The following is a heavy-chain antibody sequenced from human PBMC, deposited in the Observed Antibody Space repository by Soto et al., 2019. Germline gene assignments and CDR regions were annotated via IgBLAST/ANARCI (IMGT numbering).Heavy chain of an antibody. Sequence: ASVKVSCKASGYTFTSYGMHWVRQAPGQRLEWMGWINAGNGNTKYSQKFQGRVTITRDTSASTAYMELSSLRSEDTAVYYCARDVSIAAALYDYWGQGTLVTVSS. CDR3: ARDVSIAAALYDY. V-gene: IGHV1-3*01. CDR1: GYTFTSYG. CDR2: INAGNGNT. J-gene: IGHJ4*02. D-gene: IGHD6-13*01.